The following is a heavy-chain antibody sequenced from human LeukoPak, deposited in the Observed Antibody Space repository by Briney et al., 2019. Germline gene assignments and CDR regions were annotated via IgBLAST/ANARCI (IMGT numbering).Heavy chain of an antibody. CDR1: GYRFVTYG. CDR2: MNPNSGNT. J-gene: IGHJ5*02. V-gene: IGHV1-8*01. CDR3: ARGLRLFPFDP. Sequence: ASVKVSCKASGYRFVTYGFSWVRQAPGQGLEWMGWMNPNSGNTGYAQKFQGRVTMTRNTSISTAYMELSSLRSEDTAVYYCARGLRLFPFDPWGQGTLVTVSS. D-gene: IGHD3-3*01.